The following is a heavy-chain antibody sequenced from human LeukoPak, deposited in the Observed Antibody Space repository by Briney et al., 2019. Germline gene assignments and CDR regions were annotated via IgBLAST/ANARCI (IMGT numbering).Heavy chain of an antibody. CDR3: ARVGATKYNWFDP. D-gene: IGHD1-26*01. J-gene: IGHJ5*02. CDR1: GYTFTGYY. V-gene: IGHV1-2*02. Sequence: ASVKVSCKASGYTFTGYYMHWVRQAPGQGPEWMGWINPNSGGTNYAQKFQGRVTMTRDTSISTAYMELSRLRSDDTAVYYCARVGATKYNWFDPWGQGTLVTVSS. CDR2: INPNSGGT.